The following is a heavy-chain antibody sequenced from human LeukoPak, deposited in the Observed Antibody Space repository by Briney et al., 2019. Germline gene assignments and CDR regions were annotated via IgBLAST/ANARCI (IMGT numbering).Heavy chain of an antibody. Sequence: GGSLRLSCAASGFTFSSYAMHWVRQAPGKGLEWVAVISYDGSNKYYADSVKGRFTISRDNSKNTLYLQMNSLKTEDTAVYYCTTERWDSSRHLYYFDYWGQGTLVTVSS. D-gene: IGHD6-13*01. CDR1: GFTFSSYA. CDR2: ISYDGSNK. V-gene: IGHV3-30-3*01. J-gene: IGHJ4*02. CDR3: TTERWDSSRHLYYFDY.